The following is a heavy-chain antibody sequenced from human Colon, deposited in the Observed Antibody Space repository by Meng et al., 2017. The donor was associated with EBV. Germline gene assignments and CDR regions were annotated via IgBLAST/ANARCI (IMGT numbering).Heavy chain of an antibody. CDR3: ARVSSGWDYFDY. CDR1: GGSVSSGGYY. J-gene: IGHJ4*02. Sequence: QLQGSGPGRVKPSQTPSLTCPVSGGSVSSGGYYWTWIRQHPGKGLEWFGHIYYSGSTFYNPSLKRRVIISIDTSKNQFSLNLRSVTAADTAVYYCARVSSGWDYFDYWGQGTLVTVSS. V-gene: IGHV4-31*03. D-gene: IGHD6-19*01. CDR2: IYYSGST.